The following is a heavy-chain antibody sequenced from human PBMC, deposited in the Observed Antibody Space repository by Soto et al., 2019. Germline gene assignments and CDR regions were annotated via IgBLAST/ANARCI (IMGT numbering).Heavy chain of an antibody. Sequence: ASVKVSCKASGYTFTGYYMHWVRQAPGQGLEWMGWINPNSGGTNYAQKFQGRVTMTRDTSISTAYMELSRLRSDDTAVYYCARMGGQQLVGYYGMNVWGQGTTVTVSS. CDR3: ARMGGQQLVGYYGMNV. CDR2: INPNSGGT. J-gene: IGHJ6*02. D-gene: IGHD6-13*01. CDR1: GYTFTGYY. V-gene: IGHV1-2*02.